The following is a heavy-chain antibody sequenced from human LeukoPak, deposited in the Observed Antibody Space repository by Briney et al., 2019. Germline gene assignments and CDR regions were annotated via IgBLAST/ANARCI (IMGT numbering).Heavy chain of an antibody. CDR2: INTYNGNT. D-gene: IGHD2-2*01. J-gene: IGHJ5*02. V-gene: IGHV1-8*03. Sequence: ASVKVSCKASGYTFNGYVIIWVRQAPGQGLEWMGWINTYNGNTNYAQKLQGRVTITRNTSISTAYMELSSLRSEDTAVYYCARSPWGYCSSTGCKDKWFDPWGQGTLVTVSS. CDR1: GYTFNGYV. CDR3: ARSPWGYCSSTGCKDKWFDP.